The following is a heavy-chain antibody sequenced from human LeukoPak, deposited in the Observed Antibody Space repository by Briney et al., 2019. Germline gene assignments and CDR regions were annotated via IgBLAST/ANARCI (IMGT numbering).Heavy chain of an antibody. V-gene: IGHV3-30*18. J-gene: IGHJ4*02. CDR1: GFTFNSDG. CDR3: AKDRRYCSGGCCYFDYFFDY. CDR2: ISYDGSIN. Sequence: GRCHSLFCAASGFTFNSDGVRWARQAPGKGLEWVAVISYDGSINFYAASVKGRFTISRDNSKNTLYLQMNSLRAEDTALYFCAKDRRYCSGGCCYFDYFFDYWGQGTMVTVSS. D-gene: IGHD2-15*01.